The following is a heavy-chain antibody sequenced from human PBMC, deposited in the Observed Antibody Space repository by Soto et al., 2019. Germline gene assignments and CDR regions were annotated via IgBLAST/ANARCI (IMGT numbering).Heavy chain of an antibody. J-gene: IGHJ5*02. V-gene: IGHV4-30-2*01. CDR1: GGSISSGGYS. CDR3: ARVPGP. CDR2: IYHSGST. Sequence: SETLSLTCAVSGGSISSGGYSWSWIRQPPGKGLDWIGYIYHSGSTYYNQSLKSQVTISVDRSKNQFSLKLSSVTAADTAVYYCARVPGPWGQGTLVTVSS.